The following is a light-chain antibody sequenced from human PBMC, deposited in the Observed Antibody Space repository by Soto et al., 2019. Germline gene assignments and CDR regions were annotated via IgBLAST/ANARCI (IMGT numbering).Light chain of an antibody. CDR1: QSVRSY. J-gene: IGKJ5*01. CDR3: PQRNNWTIT. Sequence: EIVLTQSPATLSLSPGERGTLSLRASQSVRSYLAWYQQKPGQAPRIVIYDASNRATGIPVRFSGSGAGTDCTLPISSLEPEDFKLDCCPQRNNWTITFCQGTRLEIK. V-gene: IGKV3-11*01. CDR2: DAS.